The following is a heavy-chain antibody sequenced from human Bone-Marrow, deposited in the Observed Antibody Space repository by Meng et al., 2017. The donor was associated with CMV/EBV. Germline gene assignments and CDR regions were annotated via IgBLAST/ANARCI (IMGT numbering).Heavy chain of an antibody. CDR1: GYTFTGYY. J-gene: IGHJ4*02. CDR3: ARDPPNYDFWSGYSDY. Sequence: ASVKVSCKASGYTFTGYYMHWVRQAPGQGLEWMGWINPNSGGTNYAQKVQGRVTMTRDTSISTAYMELSRLRSDDTAVYYCARDPPNYDFWSGYSDYWGQGTLVTVSS. V-gene: IGHV1-2*02. D-gene: IGHD3-3*01. CDR2: INPNSGGT.